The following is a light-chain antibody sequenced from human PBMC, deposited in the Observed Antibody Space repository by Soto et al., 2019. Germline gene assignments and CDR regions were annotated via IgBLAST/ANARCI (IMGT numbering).Light chain of an antibody. CDR3: QQRGNWPPYT. Sequence: EIVLTQSPATLSLSPGERATLSCRASQSVSNYLAWYQQKPGQAPRLLIFSASNRAPGIPVRFSGSGSGTDFTLTISTLEPEDFAVYYCQQRGNWPPYTFGQGTKVEIK. V-gene: IGKV3-11*01. J-gene: IGKJ2*01. CDR1: QSVSNY. CDR2: SAS.